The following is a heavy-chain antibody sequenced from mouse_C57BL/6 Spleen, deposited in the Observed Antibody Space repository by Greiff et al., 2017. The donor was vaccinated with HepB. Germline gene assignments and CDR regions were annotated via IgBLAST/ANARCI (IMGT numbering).Heavy chain of an antibody. V-gene: IGHV1-59*01. J-gene: IGHJ2*01. CDR2: IDPSDSYT. Sequence: QVQLQQSGAELVRPGTSVKLSCKASGYTFTSYWMHWVKQRPGQGLEWIGVIDPSDSYTNYNQKFKGKATLTVDTSSSTAYLQLSSLTAEDSAVYYCARSRYGSSYYFDYWGQGTTLTVSS. CDR3: ARSRYGSSYYFDY. CDR1: GYTFTSYW. D-gene: IGHD1-1*01.